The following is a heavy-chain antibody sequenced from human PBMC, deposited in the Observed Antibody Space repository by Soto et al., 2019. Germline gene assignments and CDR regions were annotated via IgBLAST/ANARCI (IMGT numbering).Heavy chain of an antibody. CDR3: ARSITIFGVVIPSHFDY. CDR2: ISAYNGNT. V-gene: IGHV1-18*01. D-gene: IGHD3-3*01. Sequence: ASVKVSCKASGYTFTSYGISWVRQAPGQGLEWMGWISAYNGNTNYAQKLQGRVTMTTDTSTSTAYMELRSLRSDDTAVYYCARSITIFGVVIPSHFDYWGQGTLVTVSS. CDR1: GYTFTSYG. J-gene: IGHJ4*02.